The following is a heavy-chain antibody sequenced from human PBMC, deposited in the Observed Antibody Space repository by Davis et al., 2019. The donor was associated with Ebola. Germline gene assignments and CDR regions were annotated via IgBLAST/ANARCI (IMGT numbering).Heavy chain of an antibody. CDR2: ISSSSSYI. Sequence: PGGSLRLSCAASGFTFSSYSMNWVRQAPGKGLEWVSSISSSSSYIYYADSVKGRFTISRDNAKNSLYLQMNSLRAEDTAVYYCARDMSAYDTLGYGLDVWGQGTTVTVSS. J-gene: IGHJ6*02. V-gene: IGHV3-21*01. D-gene: IGHD5-12*01. CDR1: GFTFSSYS. CDR3: ARDMSAYDTLGYGLDV.